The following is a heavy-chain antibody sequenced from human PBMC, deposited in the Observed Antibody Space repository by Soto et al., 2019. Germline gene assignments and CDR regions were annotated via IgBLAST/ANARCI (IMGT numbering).Heavy chain of an antibody. CDR2: INSAGSST. CDR1: GFTFSSNW. D-gene: IGHD3-22*01. J-gene: IGHJ4*02. V-gene: IGHV3-74*01. CDR3: ARDLYYASSSYNDD. Sequence: GGSLRLSCAASGFTFSSNWMHWVRQAPGKGLVWVSRINSAGSSTSYADSVKGRFTISRDNAKNTLYLQMNSLIAADTAVYYCARDLYYASSSYNDDWAQASLVTVCS.